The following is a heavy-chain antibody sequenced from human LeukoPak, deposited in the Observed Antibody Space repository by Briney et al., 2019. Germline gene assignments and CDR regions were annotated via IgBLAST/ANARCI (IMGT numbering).Heavy chain of an antibody. CDR3: ARGRGLAAGGTPFGY. J-gene: IGHJ4*02. CDR2: IDPNGGGT. Sequence: ASVKVSCKASGYTFTGYYMHWVRQAPGQGLEWMGWIDPNGGGTKYAQKFQGRVTMARDTSISTAYMELSRLTSDDTAVYYCARGRGLAAGGTPFGYWGQGTLVTVSS. V-gene: IGHV1-2*02. CDR1: GYTFTGYY. D-gene: IGHD1-1*01.